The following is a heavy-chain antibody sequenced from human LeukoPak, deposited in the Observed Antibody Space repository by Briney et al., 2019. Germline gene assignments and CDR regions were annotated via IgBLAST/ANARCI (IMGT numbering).Heavy chain of an antibody. D-gene: IGHD5-24*01. J-gene: IGHJ4*02. Sequence: SETLSLTCTVFGGSISSSTYSWGWLRQPPGQGLEWIGNIYYSGSTYYNPSLKSRVLIFVDTSKNQFSLTQRSVTAADTAVYYCARLGNGYNRYYFEYWGQGTLVTVSS. CDR2: IYYSGST. V-gene: IGHV4-39*01. CDR3: ARLGNGYNRYYFEY. CDR1: GGSISSSTYS.